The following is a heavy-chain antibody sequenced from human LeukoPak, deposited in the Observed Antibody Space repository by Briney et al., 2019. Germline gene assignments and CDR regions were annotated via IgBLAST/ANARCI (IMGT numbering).Heavy chain of an antibody. J-gene: IGHJ3*02. CDR1: GLTLSSYW. Sequence: GGSLRLSCAASGLTLSSYWMSWVRQAPGKGLEWVANIKQDGSEKYYLDSVKGRFTISRDNTKNLVYLQMNSLRADDTGVYYCASLHDHIRDEAFDIWGQGTMVTVSS. V-gene: IGHV3-7*01. D-gene: IGHD1-14*01. CDR2: IKQDGSEK. CDR3: ASLHDHIRDEAFDI.